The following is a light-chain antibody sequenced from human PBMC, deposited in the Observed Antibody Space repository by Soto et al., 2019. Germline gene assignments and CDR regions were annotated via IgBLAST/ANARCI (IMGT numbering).Light chain of an antibody. V-gene: IGLV2-23*01. Sequence: QSALTQPASVSGSPGQSITISCTGTSSDVGSYNLVSWYQQHPGKAPKLMIYEGSKRPSGVSNRFSGSKSGNTASLTISGLQAEDEADYYCSSYVVSYSWVFGGGTKVTVL. CDR1: SSDVGSYNL. CDR3: SSYVVSYSWV. CDR2: EGS. J-gene: IGLJ3*02.